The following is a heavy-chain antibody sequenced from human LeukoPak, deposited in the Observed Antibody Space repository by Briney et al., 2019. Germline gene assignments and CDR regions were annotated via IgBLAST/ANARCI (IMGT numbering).Heavy chain of an antibody. J-gene: IGHJ4*02. Sequence: SQTLSLTCTVSGGSISSGGYYWSWIRQPPGKRLEWIGYVYYSGSTNYNPSLKSRVTISVDTSKNQFSLKLSSVTAADTAVYYCARGSRYYDSSGPRGNYLDYWGQGTLVTVSS. V-gene: IGHV4-61*08. CDR2: VYYSGST. CDR3: ARGSRYYDSSGPRGNYLDY. CDR1: GGSISSGGYY. D-gene: IGHD3-22*01.